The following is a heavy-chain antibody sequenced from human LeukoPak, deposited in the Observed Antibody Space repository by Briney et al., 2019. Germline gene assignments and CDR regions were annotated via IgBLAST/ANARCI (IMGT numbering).Heavy chain of an antibody. CDR2: ISSSGSTI. Sequence: PGGSLRLSCAASGFTFSSYEMNWVRQAPGKGLEWVSYISSSGSTIYSADSVKGRFTISRDNAKNSLYLQMNSLRAEDTAVYYCARRLRRNYFDYWGQGTLVTVSS. V-gene: IGHV3-48*03. D-gene: IGHD4-17*01. CDR1: GFTFSSYE. J-gene: IGHJ4*02. CDR3: ARRLRRNYFDY.